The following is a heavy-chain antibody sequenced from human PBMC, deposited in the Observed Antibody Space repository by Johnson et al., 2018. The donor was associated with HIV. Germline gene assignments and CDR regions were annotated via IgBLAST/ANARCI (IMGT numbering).Heavy chain of an antibody. Sequence: VQLVESGGGLVKPGGSLRLSCAASGFTFSNAWMSWVRQAPGKGLEWVSVIYSGGSTYYADSVKGRFTISRDNSKNTLYLQMNSLRAEDTAVYYCSRDPYYDFLTGPRDAFDIWGQGTMVTVSS. CDR1: GFTFSNAW. CDR2: IYSGGST. J-gene: IGHJ3*02. CDR3: SRDPYYDFLTGPRDAFDI. V-gene: IGHV3-66*02. D-gene: IGHD3-9*01.